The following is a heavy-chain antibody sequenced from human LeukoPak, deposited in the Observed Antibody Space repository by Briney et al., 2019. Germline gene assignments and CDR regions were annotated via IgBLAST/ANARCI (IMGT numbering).Heavy chain of an antibody. J-gene: IGHJ4*02. D-gene: IGHD3-10*01. CDR1: GGSFSGYY. V-gene: IGHV4-34*01. Sequence: SETLSLTCAVYGGSFSGYYWSWIRQPPGKGLEWIGEINHSGSTNYNPSLKSRVTISVGTSKNQFSLKLSSVTAADTAVYYCARVTRGYFDYWGQGTLVTVSS. CDR2: INHSGST. CDR3: ARVTRGYFDY.